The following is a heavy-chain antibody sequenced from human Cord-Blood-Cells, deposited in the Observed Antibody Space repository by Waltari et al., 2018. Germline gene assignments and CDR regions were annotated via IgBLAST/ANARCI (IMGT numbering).Heavy chain of an antibody. J-gene: IGHJ4*02. Sequence: QLQLQESGPGLVKPSETLSLTCTVSGGSISSSSYYWGWIRQPPGKGLEWIGSIYYSGSTYYDPSLKVRVTISVDTSKNQFSLKRSSVTAADTAVYYCARRGYCSGGSCYGLYYFDYWGQGTLVTVSS. CDR1: GGSISSSSYY. V-gene: IGHV4-39*01. CDR3: ARRGYCSGGSCYGLYYFDY. D-gene: IGHD2-15*01. CDR2: IYYSGST.